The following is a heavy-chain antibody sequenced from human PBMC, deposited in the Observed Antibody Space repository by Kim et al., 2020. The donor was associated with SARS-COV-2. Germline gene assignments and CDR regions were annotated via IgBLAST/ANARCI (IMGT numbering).Heavy chain of an antibody. J-gene: IGHJ2*01. D-gene: IGHD1-26*01. CDR1: GFTFSSYE. V-gene: IGHV3-48*03. CDR2: ISSSGSTI. Sequence: GGSLRLSCAASGFTFSSYEMNWVRQAPGKGLEWVSYISSSGSTIYYADSVKGRFTISRDNAKNSLYLQMNSLRAEDTAVYYCARDREGPVGATIGGNNWYFDLWGRGTLVTVSS. CDR3: ARDREGPVGATIGGNNWYFDL.